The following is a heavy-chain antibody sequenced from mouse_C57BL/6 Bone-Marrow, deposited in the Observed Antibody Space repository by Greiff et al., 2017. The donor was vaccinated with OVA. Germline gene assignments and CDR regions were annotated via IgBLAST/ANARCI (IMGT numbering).Heavy chain of an antibody. V-gene: IGHV5-17*01. CDR1: GFTFSDSG. CDR2: ISSGSSTI. Sequence: EVHLVESGGGLVKPGGSLQLSCAASGFTFSDSGMHWVRQAPEKGLEWVAYISSGSSTIYYADTVKGRFTISRDNAKNTLFLQMTSLRSEDTAMYYCARDGYPVFAYWGQGTLVTVSA. J-gene: IGHJ3*01. CDR3: ARDGYPVFAY. D-gene: IGHD2-3*01.